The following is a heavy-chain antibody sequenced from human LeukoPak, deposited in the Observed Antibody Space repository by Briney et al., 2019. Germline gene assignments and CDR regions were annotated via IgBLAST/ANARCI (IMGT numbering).Heavy chain of an antibody. V-gene: IGHV1-24*01. CDR1: GYTLTELS. D-gene: IGHD2-21*02. J-gene: IGHJ3*02. Sequence: ASVKVSCKVSGYTLTELSMHWVRQAPGKGLEWVGGFDPEDGETIYAQKFQGRVTMTEDTSTDTAYMELSSLRSEDTAVYYCATDVANIVVVTAYDAFDTWGQGTMVTVSS. CDR2: FDPEDGET. CDR3: ATDVANIVVVTAYDAFDT.